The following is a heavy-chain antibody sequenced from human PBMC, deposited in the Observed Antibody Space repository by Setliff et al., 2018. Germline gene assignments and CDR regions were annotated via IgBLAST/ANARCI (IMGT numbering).Heavy chain of an antibody. Sequence: GASVKVSCKASGYTFTSYGISWVRQAPGQGLEWMGWISAYNGNTNYAQKLQGRVTMTTDTSTSTAYLDLRNLRSDDTAVYYCARLTYNLYYYYLDVWGKGTPVTVSS. J-gene: IGHJ6*03. D-gene: IGHD1-1*01. CDR3: ARLTYNLYYYYLDV. CDR2: ISAYNGNT. V-gene: IGHV1-18*01. CDR1: GYTFTSYG.